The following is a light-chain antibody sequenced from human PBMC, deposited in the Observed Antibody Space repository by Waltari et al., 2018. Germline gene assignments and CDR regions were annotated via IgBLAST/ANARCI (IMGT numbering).Light chain of an antibody. J-gene: IGKJ2*01. CDR3: QQYKISPYL. CDR1: QTIGGW. Sequence: DIRLTQFPPTLSASVGERVTITCRASQTIGGWLAWYQQKPGKAPILLIYKTSNLQTGVPSRFSGSGYGTDFTLTISSLQPDDSATYYCQQYKISPYLFGQGTKLEL. CDR2: KTS. V-gene: IGKV1-5*03.